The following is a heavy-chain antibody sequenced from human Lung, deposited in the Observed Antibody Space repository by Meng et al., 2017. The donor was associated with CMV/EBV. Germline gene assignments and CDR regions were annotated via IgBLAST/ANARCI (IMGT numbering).Heavy chain of an antibody. CDR1: GGSSSSVDYY. D-gene: IGHD5-18*01. V-gene: IGHV4-30-4*08. CDR3: ARALDTAMVTFDY. Sequence: SGPVLVKPSRTISLTCTCYGGSSSSVDYYWSLLRQPPGKGLEWIGYIYYSGSTYYNPSLKSRVTISVDTSKNQFSLKLSSVTAADTAVYYCARALDTAMVTFDYWGQGTLVTVSS. J-gene: IGHJ4*02. CDR2: IYYSGST.